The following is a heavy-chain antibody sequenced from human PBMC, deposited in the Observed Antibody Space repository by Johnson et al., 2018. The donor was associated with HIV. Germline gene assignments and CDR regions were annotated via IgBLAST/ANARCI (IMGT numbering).Heavy chain of an antibody. V-gene: IGHV3-33*06. CDR1: GFTFSSYG. J-gene: IGHJ3*02. Sequence: QVKLVESGGGVVQPGRSLRLSCAASGFTFSSYGMHWVRQAPGKGLEWVAVIWYDGSNKYYADSVKGRFTISRDNSKNTLYLQMTSLSAEDTAVYYCAKGRTGYSSSLAPDAFDIWGQGTMVTVSS. CDR2: IWYDGSNK. CDR3: AKGRTGYSSSLAPDAFDI. D-gene: IGHD6-13*01.